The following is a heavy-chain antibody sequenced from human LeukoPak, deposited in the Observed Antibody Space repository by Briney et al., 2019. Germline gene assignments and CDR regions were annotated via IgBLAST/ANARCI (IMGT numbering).Heavy chain of an antibody. CDR1: GFTVSSNY. Sequence: PGGSLRLSCAASGFTVSSNYMSWVRQASGKGLECVSIIYSGGSIYYADSVKGRFTISRDNSKNTLYLQMNSLRADDTSVYYCARGETAAVDFWGQGTLVTVSS. V-gene: IGHV3-66*01. J-gene: IGHJ4*02. D-gene: IGHD6-13*01. CDR2: IYSGGSI. CDR3: ARGETAAVDF.